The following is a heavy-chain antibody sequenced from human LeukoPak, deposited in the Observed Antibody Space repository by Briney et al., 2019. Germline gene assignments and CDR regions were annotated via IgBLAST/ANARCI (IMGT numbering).Heavy chain of an antibody. CDR1: GFTVSSNY. D-gene: IGHD2-2*01. CDR3: ARVGKYCSSTSCYARTYYYMDV. CDR2: IYSGGST. J-gene: IGHJ6*03. Sequence: TGGSLRLSCAASGFTVSSNYMSWVRQAPGKGLEWVSVIYSGGSTYYADSVKGRLTISRDNSKNTLYLQMNSLRAEDTAVYYCARVGKYCSSTSCYARTYYYMDVWGKGTTVTISS. V-gene: IGHV3-53*01.